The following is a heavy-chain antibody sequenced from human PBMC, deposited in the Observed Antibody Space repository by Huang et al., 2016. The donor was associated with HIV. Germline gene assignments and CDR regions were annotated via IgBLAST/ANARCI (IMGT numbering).Heavy chain of an antibody. Sequence: ASGFNFRDHAMGWVRQAPGGGLAWVAAIGGSGAGTYFADSVKCRFTISRDNFKNTVYLQLSSLRAEDTALYYGARWIRGYCSDNNCYGGFVYWGRGTLVTVS. CDR1: GFNFRDHA. D-gene: IGHD2-15*01. CDR3: ARWIRGYCSDNNCYGGFVY. V-gene: IGHV3-23*01. CDR2: IGGSGAGT. J-gene: IGHJ4*02.